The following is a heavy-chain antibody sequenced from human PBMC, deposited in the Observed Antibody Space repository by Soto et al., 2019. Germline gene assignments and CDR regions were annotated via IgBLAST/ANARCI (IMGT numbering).Heavy chain of an antibody. CDR2: IDNAGTES. D-gene: IGHD3-10*01. V-gene: IGHV3-74*01. CDR3: ARGWFGPDV. J-gene: IGHJ6*04. CDR1: GFTLSGRS. Sequence: EVQLVESGGGLVQPGGSLRLSCAASGFTLSGRSMHWVRQAPGKGLVWVSGIDNAGTESTYADSVKGRFTSSRDNAKNMLYLQMNSLGVEDTAVYYCARGWFGPDVWGKGTTVTVSS.